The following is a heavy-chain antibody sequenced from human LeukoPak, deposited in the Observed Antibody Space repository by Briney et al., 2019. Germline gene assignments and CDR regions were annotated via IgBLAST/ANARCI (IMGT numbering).Heavy chain of an antibody. CDR3: ARHPQYSSARFDR. D-gene: IGHD6-25*01. CDR1: GGSISSYY. V-gene: IGHV4-59*08. Sequence: SETLSLTCTVSGGSISSYYWSWIRQPPGKGLEWIGYIYDSGSSNYNPSLKSRVTISVDTSKNQFSLKLSSVTAADTAVYYCARHPQYSSARFDRWGQGALVTVSS. CDR2: IYDSGSS. J-gene: IGHJ5*02.